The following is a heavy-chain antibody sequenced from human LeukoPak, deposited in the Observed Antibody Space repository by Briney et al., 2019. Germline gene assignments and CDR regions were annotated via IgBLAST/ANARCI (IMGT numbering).Heavy chain of an antibody. Sequence: ASVKVSCKASGYTFTGYYMHWVRQAPGQGLEWMGWINPNSGGTNYAQKFQGRATMTRDTSISTAYMELSRLRSDDTAVYYCARERMYYDFWSGYYRPGRDAFDIWGQGTMVTVSS. CDR1: GYTFTGYY. J-gene: IGHJ3*02. CDR3: ARERMYYDFWSGYYRPGRDAFDI. D-gene: IGHD3-3*01. V-gene: IGHV1-2*02. CDR2: INPNSGGT.